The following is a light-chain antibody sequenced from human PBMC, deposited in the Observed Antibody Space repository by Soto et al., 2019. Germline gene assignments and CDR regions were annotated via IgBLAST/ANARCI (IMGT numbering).Light chain of an antibody. CDR3: SSYAGSHNFV. Sequence: QSALTQPPSTSGSPGQSVTISCTGTSSDVGDYDYVSWYQQHPGKAPKLMIYEVNKRPSGVPDRFSGSKSGNTASLTVSGLQAEDEADSHCSSYAGSHNFVFGGGTKLTVL. V-gene: IGLV2-8*01. J-gene: IGLJ2*01. CDR1: SSDVGDYDY. CDR2: EVN.